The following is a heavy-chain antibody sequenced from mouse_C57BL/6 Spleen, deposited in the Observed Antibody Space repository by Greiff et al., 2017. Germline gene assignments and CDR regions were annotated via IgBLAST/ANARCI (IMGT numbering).Heavy chain of an antibody. CDR3: ARWYDKGGAMDY. J-gene: IGHJ4*01. V-gene: IGHV1-69*01. CDR2: IDPSDSYT. CDR1: GYTFTSYW. D-gene: IGHD2-14*01. Sequence: QVQLQQPGAELVMPGASVKLSCKASGYTFTSYWMHWVKQRPGQGLEWIGEIDPSDSYTNYNQKFKGKSTLTVDKSSSTAYMQLSSLTSEDSAVYYCARWYDKGGAMDYWGQGTSVTVSS.